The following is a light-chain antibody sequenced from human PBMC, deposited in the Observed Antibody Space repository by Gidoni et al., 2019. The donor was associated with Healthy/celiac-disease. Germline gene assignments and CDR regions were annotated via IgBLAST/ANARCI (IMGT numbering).Light chain of an antibody. CDR3: QQYNNWPQT. J-gene: IGKJ1*01. Sequence: EIVMTQSPATLSVSPGARATSSCRASQRVSSNLAWYQQKPGQAPRLLIYGASTRATGIPARFSGSGSGTEFTLTISSLQSEDLAVYYCQQYNNWPQTFGQGTKVEIK. CDR1: QRVSSN. V-gene: IGKV3-15*01. CDR2: GAS.